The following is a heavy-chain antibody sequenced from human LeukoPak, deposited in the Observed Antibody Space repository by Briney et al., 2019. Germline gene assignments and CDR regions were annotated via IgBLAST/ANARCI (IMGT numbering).Heavy chain of an antibody. J-gene: IGHJ5*02. D-gene: IGHD2-15*01. V-gene: IGHV3-21*01. CDR1: GFTVSTYS. CDR2: ISSSSNHV. Sequence: PGGSLRLSCAASGFTVSTYSMNWVRQAPGKGLEWVSSISSSSNHVYTADSLKGRFTISRDNAKNSLYLQMSSLRAEDTAVYYCVRDRQYSRFDPWGQGTLVTVSS. CDR3: VRDRQYSRFDP.